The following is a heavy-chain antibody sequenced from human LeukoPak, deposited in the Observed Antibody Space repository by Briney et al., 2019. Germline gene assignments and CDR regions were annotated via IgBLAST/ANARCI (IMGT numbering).Heavy chain of an antibody. D-gene: IGHD1-1*01. CDR3: ARDHNYAFDN. J-gene: IGHJ4*02. CDR1: GFTFSDYS. Sequence: GGSLRLSWAASGFTFSDYSMNWVRQAPGKGLEWISYVGISSGNTKYADSVKGRFTISGDSARNSLYLQMSSLRVEDTAVYYCARDHNYAFDNWGQGTLVTVSS. V-gene: IGHV3-48*04. CDR2: VGISSGNT.